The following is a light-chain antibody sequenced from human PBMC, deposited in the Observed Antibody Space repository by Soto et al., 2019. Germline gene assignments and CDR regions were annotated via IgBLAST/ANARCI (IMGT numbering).Light chain of an antibody. CDR3: QQYGDWPLT. J-gene: IGKJ4*01. Sequence: EIVVTQSPATLSVSPGERATLSCRASQSVGNNFAWYQQKPGQAPRLLIFATSTRATGVPARFSGSGSGTEFTRTISSLQSEDFAVYYLQQYGDWPLTFGGGAKVEIE. CDR2: ATS. CDR1: QSVGNN. V-gene: IGKV3-15*01.